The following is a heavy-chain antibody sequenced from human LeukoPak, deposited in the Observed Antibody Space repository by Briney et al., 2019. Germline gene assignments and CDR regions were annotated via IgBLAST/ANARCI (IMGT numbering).Heavy chain of an antibody. CDR1: GFIFSTYS. Sequence: GGSLRLSCAASGFIFSTYSMNWVRQSPGKGLGWVLSISGGSSYIYYADSVKGLFTISRDNAKNSLFLQMNSLRAEDTAVYYCARDFGDSSEYFQHWGQGTLVTVSS. V-gene: IGHV3-21*01. CDR2: ISGGSSYI. CDR3: ARDFGDSSEYFQH. D-gene: IGHD6-13*01. J-gene: IGHJ1*01.